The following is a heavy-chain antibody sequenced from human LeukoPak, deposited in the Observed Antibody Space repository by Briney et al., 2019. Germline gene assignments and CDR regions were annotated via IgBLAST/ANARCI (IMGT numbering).Heavy chain of an antibody. V-gene: IGHV4-59*12. CDR3: ASAMGYLRVFDY. CDR2: IYYSGST. D-gene: IGHD5-12*01. J-gene: IGHJ4*02. Sequence: SETLSLTCTVSGGSISSYYWSWIRQPPGKGLEWIGYIYYSGSTNYNPSLKSRVTISVDTSKNQFSLKLSSVTAADTAVYYCASAMGYLRVFDYWGQGTLVTVSS. CDR1: GGSISSYY.